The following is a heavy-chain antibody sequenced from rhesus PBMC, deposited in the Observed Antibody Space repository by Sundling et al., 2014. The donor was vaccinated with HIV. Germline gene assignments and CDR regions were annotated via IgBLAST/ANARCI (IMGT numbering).Heavy chain of an antibody. CDR1: GGSIRSSYW. J-gene: IGHJ4*01. Sequence: QVQLQASGPGLVKPSETLSVTCAVSGGSIRSSYWSWIRQSPGKGLEWIGGIYGSGGSTEYNPSLKSRVTISTDTSKNHFSLKLNSVTAADTAVYYCARLPGYNGYKYYFDYWGQGVLVTVSS. CDR2: IYGSGGST. CDR3: ARLPGYNGYKYYFDY. V-gene: IGHV4-160*01. D-gene: IGHD5-30*01.